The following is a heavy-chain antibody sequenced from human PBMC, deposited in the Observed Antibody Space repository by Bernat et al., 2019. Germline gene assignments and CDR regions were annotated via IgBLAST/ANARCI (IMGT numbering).Heavy chain of an antibody. Sequence: QVQLVQSGAEVKKPGASVKVSCKASGYTFTGYYMHWVRQAPGQGLEWMGWINPNSGGTNYAQKFQAWVTMTRETSTSTDYMGLRRLGSDDTAVYYCARGGGMATVHFDYWGQGTLVTVSS. V-gene: IGHV1-2*04. J-gene: IGHJ4*02. D-gene: IGHD5-24*01. CDR3: ARGGGMATVHFDY. CDR1: GYTFTGYY. CDR2: INPNSGGT.